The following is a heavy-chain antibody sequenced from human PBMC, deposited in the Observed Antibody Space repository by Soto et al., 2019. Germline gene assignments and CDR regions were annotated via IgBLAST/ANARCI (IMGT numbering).Heavy chain of an antibody. CDR2: INPSGGST. Sequence: ASVKVSCKASGYTFTSYYMHWVRQAPGQGLEWMGIINPSGGSTNYAQKFQGRVTMTRDTSTSTAYMELSRLRSDDTAVYYCARGFLRSDAFDIWGQGTMVTVSS. D-gene: IGHD4-17*01. V-gene: IGHV1-46*01. CDR3: ARGFLRSDAFDI. CDR1: GYTFTSYY. J-gene: IGHJ3*02.